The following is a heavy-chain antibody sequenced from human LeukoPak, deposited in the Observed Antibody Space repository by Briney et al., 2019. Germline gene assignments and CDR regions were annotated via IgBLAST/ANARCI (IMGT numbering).Heavy chain of an antibody. Sequence: GESLKIPCRTSGFTFTNYYIGWVRQMPGKGLEWMGIIYPGDSNARYGPSFQGQVTMSVDKSINTAYLQWSSLRASDTAMYYCAREGSYTGSDTHDYWGQGTLVTVSS. V-gene: IGHV5-51*01. J-gene: IGHJ4*02. CDR2: IYPGDSNA. D-gene: IGHD3-10*01. CDR3: AREGSYTGSDTHDY. CDR1: GFTFTNYY.